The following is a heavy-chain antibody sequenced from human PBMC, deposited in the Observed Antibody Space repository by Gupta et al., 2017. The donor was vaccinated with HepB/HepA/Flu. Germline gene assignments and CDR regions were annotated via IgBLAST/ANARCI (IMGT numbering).Heavy chain of an antibody. V-gene: IGHV3-20*04. D-gene: IGHD5-18*01. CDR1: GFLFNDYG. CDR2: INWNGGKT. J-gene: IGHJ4*02. Sequence: EVQLVESGGSVVRPGGSLRLSCAASGFLFNDYGMSWVRQVPGKGLEWVSGINWNGGKTVYADSVKGRFNISRDNAKNSLFLQLKSRRVEDTAFYYWVRRDDGYLSWGAGPGDYWGQGARVTVSS. CDR3: VRRDDGYLSWGAGPGDY.